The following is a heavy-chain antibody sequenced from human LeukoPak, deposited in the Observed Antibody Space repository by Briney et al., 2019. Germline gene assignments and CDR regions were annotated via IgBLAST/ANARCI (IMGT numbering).Heavy chain of an antibody. J-gene: IGHJ2*01. CDR3: ARGPGGWNWYFDL. V-gene: IGHV4-59*01. D-gene: IGHD4-23*01. Sequence: SETLSLTCTVSGGSISSYYWSWIRQPPGKGLEWIGYIYYSGSTNYNPSLKSRVTISVDTSKNQFSLKLSSVTAADTAVYYCARGPGGWNWYFDLWGRGTLVTVSS. CDR2: IYYSGST. CDR1: GGSISSYY.